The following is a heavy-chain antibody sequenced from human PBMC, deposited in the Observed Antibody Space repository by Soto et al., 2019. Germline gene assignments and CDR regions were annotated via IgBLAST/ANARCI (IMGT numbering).Heavy chain of an antibody. CDR3: AHRLTSPYYYDGSEYPHVFDM. V-gene: IGHV2-5*02. J-gene: IGHJ3*02. Sequence: QITLKESGPTLMKPAQTLTLTCTFSGFSLSTTGVGVGWIRQPPGKALEWLALLYWDDDRRYSPSLKSRLTITKDIAKNRVVIRMTDLDPVDTATYYCAHRLTSPYYYDGSEYPHVFDMWCQGKVVTVSS. CDR1: GFSLSTTGVG. CDR2: LYWDDDR. D-gene: IGHD3-22*01.